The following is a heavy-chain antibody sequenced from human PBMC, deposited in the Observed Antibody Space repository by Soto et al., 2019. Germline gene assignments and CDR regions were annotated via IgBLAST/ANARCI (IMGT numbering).Heavy chain of an antibody. CDR1: GGSFSGYY. CDR3: ARGGHSSSWYWRNNWFDP. D-gene: IGHD6-13*01. CDR2: INHSGST. J-gene: IGHJ5*02. V-gene: IGHV4-34*01. Sequence: SETLSLTCAVYGGSFSGYYWSWIRQPPGKGLEWIGEINHSGSTNYNPSLKSRVTISVDTSKNQFSPKLSSVTAADTAVYYCARGGHSSSWYWRNNWFDPWGQGTLVTVSS.